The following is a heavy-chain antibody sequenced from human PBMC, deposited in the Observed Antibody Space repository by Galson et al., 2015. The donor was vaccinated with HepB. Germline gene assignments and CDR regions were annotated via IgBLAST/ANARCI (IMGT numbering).Heavy chain of an antibody. J-gene: IGHJ3*02. CDR1: GYTFTSYY. CDR2: INPSGGST. D-gene: IGHD3-3*01. Sequence: SVKVSCKASGYTFTSYYMHWVRQAPGQGLEWMGIINPSGGSTSYAQKFQGRVTMTRDTSTSTVYMELSSLRSEDTAVYYCARRGGSEEWGENAFDIWGQGTMVTVSS. V-gene: IGHV1-46*01. CDR3: ARRGGSEEWGENAFDI.